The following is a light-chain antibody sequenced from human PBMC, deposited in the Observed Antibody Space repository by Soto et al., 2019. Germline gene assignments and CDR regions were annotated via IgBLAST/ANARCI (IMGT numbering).Light chain of an antibody. CDR1: QSLSRF. CDR3: QQRTNWLT. Sequence: EIVLTQSPATLSLSPGERATLSCRASQSLSRFLAWYQQKPGQAPRFLIYDASNRATGVPARFSGSGSGTDFTLTISSLEPEDFAVYYCQQRTNWLTFGGGTKVDIK. V-gene: IGKV3-11*01. J-gene: IGKJ4*01. CDR2: DAS.